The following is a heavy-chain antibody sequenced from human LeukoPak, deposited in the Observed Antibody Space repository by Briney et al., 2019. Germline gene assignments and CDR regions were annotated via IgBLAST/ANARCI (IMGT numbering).Heavy chain of an antibody. D-gene: IGHD5-12*01. CDR3: ARHNHGYDWDY. Sequence: GRSLRLSCAASGFTFSYYGMHWVRQAPGKGLVWVAVIWPDGSNKYYGDSVKGRFTVSRDNSKNTLYLQMNSLRAEDTAVYYCARHNHGYDWDYWGQGTLVTVSS. CDR2: IWPDGSNK. V-gene: IGHV3-33*08. J-gene: IGHJ4*02. CDR1: GFTFSYYG.